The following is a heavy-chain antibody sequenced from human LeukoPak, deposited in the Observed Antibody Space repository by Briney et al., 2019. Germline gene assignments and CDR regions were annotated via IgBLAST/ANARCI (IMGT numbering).Heavy chain of an antibody. CDR3: ARRELLGYSYGLRTFNI. D-gene: IGHD5-18*01. CDR2: IYSGGIYNDGTT. J-gene: IGHJ3*02. Sequence: GGSLRLSCAASGFTVSSNYMSWVRQTPGKGLEWVSVIYSGGIYNDGTTNYGDSVKGRFTISRDNSKNTLYLQMNSLRAEDTAVYYCARRELLGYSYGLRTFNIWGQGTTVTVSS. CDR1: GFTVSSNY. V-gene: IGHV3-66*04.